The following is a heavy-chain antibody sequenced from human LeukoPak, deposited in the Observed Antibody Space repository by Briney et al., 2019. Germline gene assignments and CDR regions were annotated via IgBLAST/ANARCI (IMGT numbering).Heavy chain of an antibody. Sequence: ASVKVSCKASGYTFTSNYMHWVRQAPGQGLEWMGIINPSGGNTNYAQKFQGRVTMTRDTSTSTVYMELSSLGSDDTAVYYCVREEVGGYFDYWGQGTQVTVSS. J-gene: IGHJ4*02. V-gene: IGHV1-46*01. CDR3: VREEVGGYFDY. CDR1: GYTFTSNY. D-gene: IGHD3-10*01. CDR2: INPSGGNT.